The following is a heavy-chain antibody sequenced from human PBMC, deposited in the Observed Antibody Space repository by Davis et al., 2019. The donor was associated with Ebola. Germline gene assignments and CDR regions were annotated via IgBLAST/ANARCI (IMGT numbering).Heavy chain of an antibody. CDR2: INEDGSEK. Sequence: GGSLRLSCATSGFTFRSYWLAWVRQGPGKGLESVANINEDGSEKYYIDSLKGRFTISRDNAKNLLFLQMNSLRAEDTAVYYCARHGPGSFPIWGQGTMVTVSS. CDR3: ARHGPGSFPI. CDR1: GFTFRSYW. V-gene: IGHV3-7*03. D-gene: IGHD3-10*01. J-gene: IGHJ3*02.